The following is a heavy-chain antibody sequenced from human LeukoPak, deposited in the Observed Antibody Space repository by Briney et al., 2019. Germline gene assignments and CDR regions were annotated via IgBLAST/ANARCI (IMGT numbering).Heavy chain of an antibody. CDR2: IYGTGST. V-gene: IGHV3-53*01. J-gene: IGHJ3*01. D-gene: IGHD6-13*01. CDR1: GFTVSNNY. Sequence: GGSLRLSCAAPGFTVSNNYMTWVRQARGKGLEWVSVIYGTGSTSCADSVKGRFTTSRDNSKNTLYLQMNSLRVDDTAVYYCARDKGSSWSDAFDVWGQGTTVTVSS. CDR3: ARDKGSSWSDAFDV.